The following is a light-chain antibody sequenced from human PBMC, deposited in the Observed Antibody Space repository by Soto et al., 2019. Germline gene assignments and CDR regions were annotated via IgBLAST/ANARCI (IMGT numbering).Light chain of an antibody. CDR1: QVISTS. V-gene: IGKV1-9*01. J-gene: IGKJ1*01. CDR2: AAS. CDR3: MQGIHWPWT. Sequence: DIQRTQSPSFLSPSIGESVTITCRASQVISTSLAWYKLKPGKAPKLLIYAASTLESGVSSRFSGSGSGTDFTLKISRVQAEDVGVYYCMQGIHWPWTFGQGTKVDIK.